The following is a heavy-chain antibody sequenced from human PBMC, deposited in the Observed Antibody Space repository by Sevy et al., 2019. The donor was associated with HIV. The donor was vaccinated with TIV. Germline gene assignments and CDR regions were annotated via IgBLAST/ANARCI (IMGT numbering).Heavy chain of an antibody. Sequence: GGSLRLSCAASGFTFSTYEMNWVRQAPGKGLDWVSYISSSGRITSYADSVKGRFTISRDNAKNALYLHMNSLRVEDTAVYYCARWSRFGELLSLDYWGQGTLVTVSS. CDR1: GFTFSTYE. CDR2: ISSSGRIT. V-gene: IGHV3-48*03. J-gene: IGHJ4*02. CDR3: ARWSRFGELLSLDY. D-gene: IGHD3-10*01.